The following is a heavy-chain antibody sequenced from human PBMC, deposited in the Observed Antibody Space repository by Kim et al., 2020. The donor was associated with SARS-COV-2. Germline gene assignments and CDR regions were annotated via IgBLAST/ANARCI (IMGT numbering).Heavy chain of an antibody. V-gene: IGHV3-43*01. Sequence: YAEAVTGRLTISRANSKNSLYLQMNSLRTEDTALYYCAKDKSGSYSRDYWGQGTLVTVSS. D-gene: IGHD1-26*01. J-gene: IGHJ4*02. CDR3: AKDKSGSYSRDY.